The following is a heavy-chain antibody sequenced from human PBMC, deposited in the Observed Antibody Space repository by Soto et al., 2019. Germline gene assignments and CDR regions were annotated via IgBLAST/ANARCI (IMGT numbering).Heavy chain of an antibody. CDR1: GHTFTSYD. Sequence: VASVKVSCKASGHTFTSYDINWVRQATGQGLEWMGWMNPNSGNTGYAQKFQGRVTMTRNTSISTAYMELSSLRSEDTAVYYCARGRVGYDYVWGSYALYSAYFDYWGQGTLVTVSS. J-gene: IGHJ4*02. CDR3: ARGRVGYDYVWGSYALYSAYFDY. V-gene: IGHV1-8*01. CDR2: MNPNSGNT. D-gene: IGHD3-16*01.